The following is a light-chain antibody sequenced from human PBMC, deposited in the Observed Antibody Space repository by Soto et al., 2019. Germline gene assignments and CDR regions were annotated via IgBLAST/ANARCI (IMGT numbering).Light chain of an antibody. CDR1: QSISDT. CDR2: GAS. Sequence: VLPQSPCTLSLSKGERATLSCRASQSISDTLAWYQQKPGQAPSLLIYGASSRATGIPDRFSGSGSGTDFTLTISRLEPEDFAVYYCQQYGSSPQPVGQGTKVDIK. V-gene: IGKV3-20*01. CDR3: QQYGSSPQP. J-gene: IGKJ1*01.